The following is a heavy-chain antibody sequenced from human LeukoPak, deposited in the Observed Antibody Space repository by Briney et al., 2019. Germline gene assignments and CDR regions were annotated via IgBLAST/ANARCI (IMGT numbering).Heavy chain of an antibody. V-gene: IGHV1-46*01. Sequence: ASVKVSCKASGYTFTSYYMHWVRQAPGHGLEWMGIINPSGGSTTYAQKFQGRVTMTRDTSTSTVYMELSSLRFEDTAVYYCARDIVVVPAAIADYYYGMDVWGQGTTVTVSS. CDR2: INPSGGST. J-gene: IGHJ6*02. CDR1: GYTFTSYY. D-gene: IGHD2-2*02. CDR3: ARDIVVVPAAIADYYYGMDV.